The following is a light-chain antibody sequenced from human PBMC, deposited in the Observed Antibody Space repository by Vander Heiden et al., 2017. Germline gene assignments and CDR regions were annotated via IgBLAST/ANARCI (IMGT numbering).Light chain of an antibody. CDR1: QSISSY. CDR2: AAS. CDR3: QKSHNTLIT. J-gene: IGKJ5*01. Sequence: EIQMTTSPSSLSASVGDKVTITCRASQSISSYLMWYQQKPGKAPKLLIYAASSLQSGVPSRFSGSGSGTDFTLTLSSLQPEDFATYYCQKSHNTLITFGQGTRLEIK. V-gene: IGKV1-39*01.